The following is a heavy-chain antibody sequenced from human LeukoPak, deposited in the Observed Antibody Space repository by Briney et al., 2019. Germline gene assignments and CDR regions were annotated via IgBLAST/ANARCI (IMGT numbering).Heavy chain of an antibody. J-gene: IGHJ6*02. Sequence: GGSLRLSCEISGFIFIDYWMHWVRQVPGKGPVWVSRINPDGTATNYADSVKGRFIISRDNAKNTLYLQMNSLRVEDTAMYYRARSLPGLDVWGQGTTVTVSS. CDR1: GFIFIDYW. CDR3: ARSLPGLDV. CDR2: INPDGTAT. V-gene: IGHV3-74*01.